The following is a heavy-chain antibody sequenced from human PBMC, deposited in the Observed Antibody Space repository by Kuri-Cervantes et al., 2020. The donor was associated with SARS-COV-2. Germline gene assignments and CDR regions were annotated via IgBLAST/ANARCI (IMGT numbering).Heavy chain of an antibody. V-gene: IGHV1-8*02. CDR3: ARGGYFDWLANLYYYYMDV. CDR1: GYTFTSYD. D-gene: IGHD3-9*01. Sequence: ASVKVSCKASGYTFTSYDINWVRQATGQGLEWMGWMNPNSGNTGYAQKFQGRVTMTTDTSTSTAYMELRSLRSDDTAVYYCARGGYFDWLANLYYYYMDVWGKGTTVTVSS. CDR2: MNPNSGNT. J-gene: IGHJ6*03.